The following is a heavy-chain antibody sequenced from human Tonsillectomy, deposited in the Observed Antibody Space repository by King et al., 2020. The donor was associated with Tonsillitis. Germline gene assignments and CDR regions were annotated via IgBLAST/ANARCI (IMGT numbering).Heavy chain of an antibody. Sequence: QVPLVESGAEVKKPGASVNVSCKASGYIFTDYYIHWVRQAPGQGLQWMGWMNPNNGDTNFAQKFRGRVTMTGDTSINTAYMELTRLRSDDTAVFYCARGRLPAALDYWGQGTLVTVSS. J-gene: IGHJ4*02. CDR2: MNPNNGDT. CDR3: ARGRLPAALDY. CDR1: GYIFTDYY. D-gene: IGHD3-16*01. V-gene: IGHV1-2*02.